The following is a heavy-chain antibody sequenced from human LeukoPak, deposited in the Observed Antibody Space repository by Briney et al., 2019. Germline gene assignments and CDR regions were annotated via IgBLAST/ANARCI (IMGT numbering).Heavy chain of an antibody. CDR1: GGSISNNY. D-gene: IGHD3-16*01. CDR2: IYYTGST. V-gene: IGHV4-59*08. J-gene: IGHJ3*02. Sequence: SETLSLTCLVSGGSISNNYWAWIRQPPGKGLEWIGQIYYTGSTSYNPHLRSRVSMSVDTSKNQFSLRLTSVTAADTALYYCAKYKPSGRVWVGFDIWGQGTWVTVSS. CDR3: AKYKPSGRVWVGFDI.